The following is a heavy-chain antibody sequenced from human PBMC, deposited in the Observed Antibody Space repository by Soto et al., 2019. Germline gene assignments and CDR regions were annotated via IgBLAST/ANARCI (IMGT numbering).Heavy chain of an antibody. CDR3: ARWVGHYDSSGYYRNDY. CDR1: GFSFSSYS. Sequence: GGSLRLSCAASGFSFSSYSMNWVRQAPGKGLEWVAYISGGGHTVYYADSVKGRFTISRDNAKNSLYLQMNSLRDEDTAVYYCARWVGHYDSSGYYRNDYWGQGTLVTVSS. J-gene: IGHJ4*02. D-gene: IGHD3-22*01. CDR2: ISGGGHTV. V-gene: IGHV3-48*02.